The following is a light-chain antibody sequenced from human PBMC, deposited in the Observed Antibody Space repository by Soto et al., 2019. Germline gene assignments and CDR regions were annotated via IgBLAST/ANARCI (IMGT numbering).Light chain of an antibody. CDR2: GAF. CDR3: QQYNNWPFIT. J-gene: IGKJ5*01. V-gene: IGKV3-15*01. CDR1: QSVRGN. Sequence: PATLSVSPGERATLSCRASQSVRGNLAWYQQKPGQSPRLLIYGAFSRATGIPVRFSGSGSGTEFTLTISSLQSEDFAVYYCQQYNNWPFITFGQGTRLEI.